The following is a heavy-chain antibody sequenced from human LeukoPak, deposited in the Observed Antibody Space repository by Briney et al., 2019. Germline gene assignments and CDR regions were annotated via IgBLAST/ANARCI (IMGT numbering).Heavy chain of an antibody. CDR3: ARVDRWGLGHPIDY. Sequence: ASVKVSCRASGYTFTGYYMHWVRQAPGQGLEWMGWINPNSGGTNYAQKFQGRVTMTRDTSISTAYMELSRLRSDDTAVYYCARVDRWGLGHPIDYWGQGTLVTVSS. CDR1: GYTFTGYY. V-gene: IGHV1-2*02. J-gene: IGHJ4*02. D-gene: IGHD7-27*01. CDR2: INPNSGGT.